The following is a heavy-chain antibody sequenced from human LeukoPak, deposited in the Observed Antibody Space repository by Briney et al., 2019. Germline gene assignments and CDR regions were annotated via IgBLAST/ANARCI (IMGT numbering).Heavy chain of an antibody. CDR1: GFXFSSYA. CDR3: ASDLPTYYDILTGYSLLY. D-gene: IGHD3-9*01. Sequence: PGGSLRLSCAASGFXFSSYAIHWVRQAPGKGLEWVAVISYDGSNKYYADFVKGRFTISRDNSKNTLYLQMNSLRAEDTAVYYCASDLPTYYDILTGYSLLYWGQGTLVTVSS. V-gene: IGHV3-30-3*01. CDR2: ISYDGSNK. J-gene: IGHJ4*02.